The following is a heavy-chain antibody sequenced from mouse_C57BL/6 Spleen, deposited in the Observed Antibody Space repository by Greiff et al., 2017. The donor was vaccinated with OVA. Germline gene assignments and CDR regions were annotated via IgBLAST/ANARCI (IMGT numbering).Heavy chain of an antibody. Sequence: QVQLQQPGAELVKPGASVKLSCKASGYTFTSYWMHWVTPRPGRGLEWIGRIAPNSGGTKYNETFKSKATLTVDKPSSTAYMQLSSLPSEDSAVYDCARERDDYDDDVDYWGQGTTLTVSS. CDR2: IAPNSGGT. J-gene: IGHJ2*01. D-gene: IGHD2-4*01. CDR3: ARERDDYDDDVDY. CDR1: GYTFTSYW. V-gene: IGHV1-72*01.